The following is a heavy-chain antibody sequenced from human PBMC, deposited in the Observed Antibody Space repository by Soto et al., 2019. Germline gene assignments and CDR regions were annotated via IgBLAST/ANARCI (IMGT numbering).Heavy chain of an antibody. V-gene: IGHV4-34*01. J-gene: IGHJ4*02. CDR3: ARGGTCYYDSSGYYPRDY. D-gene: IGHD3-22*01. CDR1: GGSFSGYY. CDR2: INHSGST. Sequence: QVQLQQWGAGLLKPSETLSLTCAVYGGSFSGYYWSWIRQPPGKGLEWIGEINHSGSTNYNPSLKSRLTISVDPSKNHFSLKLSSVTAADTAVYYCARGGTCYYDSSGYYPRDYWGQGTLVTVSS.